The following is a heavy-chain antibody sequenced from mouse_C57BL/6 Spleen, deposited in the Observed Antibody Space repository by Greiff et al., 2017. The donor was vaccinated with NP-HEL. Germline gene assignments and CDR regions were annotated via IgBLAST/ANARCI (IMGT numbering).Heavy chain of an antibody. CDR1: GYTFTSYW. J-gene: IGHJ2*01. CDR3: ARLGVILRSFDY. Sequence: QVQLQQPGAELVKPGASVKLSCKASGYTFTSYWMHWVKQRPGQGLEWIGMIHPNSGSTNYNEKFKSKATLTVDKSSSTAYMQLSSLTSEDSAVYYCARLGVILRSFDYWGQGTTLTVSS. CDR2: IHPNSGST. V-gene: IGHV1-64*01. D-gene: IGHD1-1*01.